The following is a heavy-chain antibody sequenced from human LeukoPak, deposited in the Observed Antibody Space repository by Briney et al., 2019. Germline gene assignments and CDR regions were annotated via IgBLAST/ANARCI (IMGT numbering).Heavy chain of an antibody. V-gene: IGHV4-34*01. J-gene: IGHJ4*02. Sequence: SETLSLTCAVYGGSFSGYYWSWIRRPPGKGLEWIGEINHSGSTNYNPSLKSRVTISVDTSKNQFSLKLSSVTAADTAVYYCARGGDYDSSCYYYFDYWGQGTLVTVSS. CDR1: GGSFSGYY. CDR3: ARGGDYDSSCYYYFDY. CDR2: INHSGST. D-gene: IGHD3-22*01.